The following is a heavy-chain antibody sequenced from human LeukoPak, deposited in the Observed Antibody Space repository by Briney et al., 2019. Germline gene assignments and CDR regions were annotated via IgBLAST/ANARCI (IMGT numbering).Heavy chain of an antibody. D-gene: IGHD3-16*01. J-gene: IGHJ4*02. CDR2: IKSKTDGGTT. CDR3: TTGVPGGY. Sequence: GGSLRLSCAASGLTFSDVWMSWVRQAPVKGLEWVGRIKSKTDGGTTDYAAPVKGRFTISRDDSKNTSYLQMNSLKTEDTAVYYCTTGVPGGYWGQGTLVTVSS. CDR1: GLTFSDVW. V-gene: IGHV3-15*01.